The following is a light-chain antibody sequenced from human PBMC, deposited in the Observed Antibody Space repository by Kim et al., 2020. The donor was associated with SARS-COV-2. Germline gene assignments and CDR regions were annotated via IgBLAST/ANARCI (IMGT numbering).Light chain of an antibody. CDR2: DAS. CDR3: QHRGNWPT. J-gene: IGKJ5*01. CDR1: QSVRTY. V-gene: IGKV3-11*01. Sequence: PGETATLSCRASQSVRTYLVWYQQKPAQAPRLLIYDASNRATGIPARFSGSGSGTDFTLTITSLEPEDFAVYYCQHRGNWPTFGQGTRLEIK.